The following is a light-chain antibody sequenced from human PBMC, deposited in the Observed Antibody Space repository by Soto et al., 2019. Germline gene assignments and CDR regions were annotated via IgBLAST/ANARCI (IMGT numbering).Light chain of an antibody. CDR2: DAS. J-gene: IGKJ4*01. CDR3: QQNYSSLLT. Sequence: DIQVTQSPATLSASVGDRVTITCRASQTVSSWLAWYQQKPGQAPKLLIYDASSLKSGVPSRFSGSGSGTDFTLTISSLQPEDFATYYCQQNYSSLLTFGRGTKVDIK. V-gene: IGKV1-5*01. CDR1: QTVSSW.